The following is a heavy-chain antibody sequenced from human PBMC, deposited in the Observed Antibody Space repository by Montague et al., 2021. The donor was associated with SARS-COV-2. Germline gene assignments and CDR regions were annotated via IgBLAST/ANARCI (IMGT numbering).Heavy chain of an antibody. V-gene: IGHV4-61*02. CDR2: ISTSGNT. Sequence: TLSLTCTVSGGSVNSGNYYWSWIRQPAGKRLEWTGRISTSGNTNYNPSHKSRLSILVDTSKNQFSLNLRSVTAADTAVYYCARDTEVEIRTYSYYKMDVWGLGTTVTVSS. CDR3: ARDTEVEIRTYSYYKMDV. D-gene: IGHD2-21*01. J-gene: IGHJ6*02. CDR1: GGSVNSGNYY.